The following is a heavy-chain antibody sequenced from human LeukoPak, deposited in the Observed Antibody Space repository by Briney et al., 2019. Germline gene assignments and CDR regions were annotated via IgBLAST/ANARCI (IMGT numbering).Heavy chain of an antibody. V-gene: IGHV1-24*01. D-gene: IGHD1-20*01. CDR2: FDPEDGET. CDR3: ARDFDNWNPAPRFDP. CDR1: GYTLTELS. J-gene: IGHJ5*02. Sequence: ASVKVSCKVSGYTLTELSMHWVRQAPGKGLEWMGGFDPEDGETIYAQKFQGRVTITADRSTSTAYMELRSLKSEDTAVYYCARDFDNWNPAPRFDPWGQGTLVTVSS.